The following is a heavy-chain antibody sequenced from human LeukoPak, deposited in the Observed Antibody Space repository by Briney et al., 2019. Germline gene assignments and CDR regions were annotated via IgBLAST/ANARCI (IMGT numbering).Heavy chain of an antibody. CDR2: IYYSGST. V-gene: IGHV4-39*07. D-gene: IGHD3-22*01. CDR1: GGSINSSSYY. J-gene: IGHJ4*02. Sequence: SETLSLTCTVSGGSINSSSYYWGWIRQPPGKGLEWIGSIYYSGSTNYKPSLKSLVTISVDTSKNQFSLKLSSVTAADTAVYNCASLYYDSSGYDYLDYWGQGTLVTVSS. CDR3: ASLYYDSSGYDYLDY.